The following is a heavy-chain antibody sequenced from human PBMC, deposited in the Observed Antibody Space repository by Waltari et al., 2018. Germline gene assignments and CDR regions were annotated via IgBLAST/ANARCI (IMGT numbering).Heavy chain of an antibody. CDR3: ARDRELERLPTDY. CDR2: INAGNGNT. CDR1: GYTFTSYA. Sequence: QVQLVQSGAEVKKPGASVKVSCKASGYTFTSYAMPWVRQAPGQRLEWMGWINAGNGNTKYSQKFQGRVTITRDTSASTAYMELSSLRSEDTAVYYCARDRELERLPTDYWGQGTLVTVSS. J-gene: IGHJ4*02. D-gene: IGHD1-1*01. V-gene: IGHV1-3*01.